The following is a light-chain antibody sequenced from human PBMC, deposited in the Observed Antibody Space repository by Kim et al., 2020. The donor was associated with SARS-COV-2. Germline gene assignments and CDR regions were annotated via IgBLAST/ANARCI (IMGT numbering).Light chain of an antibody. CDR1: RNINTY. V-gene: IGKV3-11*01. CDR2: GAS. J-gene: IGKJ5*01. CDR3: QQRNNWPPIT. Sequence: EVVLTQSPATLSLSPGERATLSCRASRNINTYLAWYRQKPGQPPRLLIYGASKRATGIPARFSGSGSGTDFTLIISSVEPEDCAIYYCQQRNNWPPITFGQGAPLDIK.